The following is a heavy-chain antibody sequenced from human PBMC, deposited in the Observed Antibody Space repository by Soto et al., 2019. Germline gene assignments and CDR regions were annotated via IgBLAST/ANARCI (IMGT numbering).Heavy chain of an antibody. Sequence: GASVKVSCKASGYTFTGYYMHWVRQAPGQGLEWMGWINPNSGGTNYAQKFQGRVTMARDTSISTAYMELSRLRSDDTAVYYCARGYCSGASCYSVFVYYYYGMDVWGQGTTVTVSS. CDR3: ARGYCSGASCYSVFVYYYYGMDV. J-gene: IGHJ6*02. CDR2: INPNSGGT. D-gene: IGHD2-15*01. V-gene: IGHV1-2*02. CDR1: GYTFTGYY.